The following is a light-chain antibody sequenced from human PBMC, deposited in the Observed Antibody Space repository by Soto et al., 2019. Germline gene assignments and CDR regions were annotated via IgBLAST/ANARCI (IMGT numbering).Light chain of an antibody. CDR3: QQYDYWPRT. Sequence: EIVMTQSPATLSVSPGESATLSCRASQSISSSKLAWYQQKPGQAPRLLMYGASNWATGIPAGFSGSGSGTEFTLTISSLQSEDFAVYYCQQYDYWPRTFGQGTKVDIK. V-gene: IGKV3-15*01. CDR1: QSISSS. J-gene: IGKJ1*01. CDR2: GAS.